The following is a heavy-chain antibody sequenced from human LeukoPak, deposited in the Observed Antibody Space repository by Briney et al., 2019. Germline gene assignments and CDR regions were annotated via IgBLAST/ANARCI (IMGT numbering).Heavy chain of an antibody. Sequence: GASVKVSCKASGYTFTSYDINWVRQATGQGLEWMGWMNSNSGNTGYAQKFQGRVTMTRNTSISTAYMELSSLRSEDTAVYYCARGRGGTNLRHFDYWGQGTLVTVSS. CDR1: GYTFTSYD. D-gene: IGHD2-15*01. CDR3: ARGRGGTNLRHFDY. CDR2: MNSNSGNT. J-gene: IGHJ4*02. V-gene: IGHV1-8*01.